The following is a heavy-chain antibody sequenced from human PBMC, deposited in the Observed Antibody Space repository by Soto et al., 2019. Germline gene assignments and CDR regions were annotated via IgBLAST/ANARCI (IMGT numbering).Heavy chain of an antibody. D-gene: IGHD6-13*01. CDR3: ARVYSSSSYDYYSYAMDV. Sequence: ASVKVSCKASGYTFTSYAMNWVRQAPGQGLEWMGWINTNTGNPTYAQGFTGRFVFSLDTSVSTAYLQICSLKDEDTAVYYCARVYSSSSYDYYSYAMDVWGQGIMVTV. CDR1: GYTFTSYA. CDR2: INTNTGNP. V-gene: IGHV7-4-1*01. J-gene: IGHJ6*02.